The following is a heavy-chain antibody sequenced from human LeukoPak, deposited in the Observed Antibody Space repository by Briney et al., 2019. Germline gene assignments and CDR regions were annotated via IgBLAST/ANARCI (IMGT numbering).Heavy chain of an antibody. V-gene: IGHV4-34*01. CDR3: ARRGQWLVRFDY. D-gene: IGHD6-19*01. CDR1: GGSFSGYY. Sequence: KPSETLSLTCAVYGGSFSGYYWSWIRQPPGKGLEWIGEINHSGSTNYNPSLKSRVTISVDTSKNQFSLKLSSVTAADTAVYYCARRGQWLVRFDYWGQGTLVTVSS. CDR2: INHSGST. J-gene: IGHJ4*02.